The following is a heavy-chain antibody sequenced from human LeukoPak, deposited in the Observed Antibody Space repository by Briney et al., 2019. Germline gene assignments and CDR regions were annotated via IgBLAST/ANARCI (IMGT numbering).Heavy chain of an antibody. CDR1: GGTFSSYA. J-gene: IGHJ5*02. Sequence: GASVKVSCKASGGTFSSYAISWVRQAPGQGLEWMGGIIPIFGTANYAQKFQGRVTITADESTSTAYMGLSSLRSEDTAVYYCARGEETYYYDSSGPNWFDPWGQGTLVTVSS. CDR2: IIPIFGTA. D-gene: IGHD3-22*01. CDR3: ARGEETYYYDSSGPNWFDP. V-gene: IGHV1-69*13.